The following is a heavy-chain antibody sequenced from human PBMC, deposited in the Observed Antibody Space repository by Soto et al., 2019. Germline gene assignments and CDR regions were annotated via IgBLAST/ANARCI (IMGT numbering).Heavy chain of an antibody. Sequence: QVQLVESGGGVVQPGRSLRLSCAASGFTFRTYGMHCVRQAPGAGLDWVADISSDATKKHYADSVKDRFTISRDNSKNTLYLLMISLRTEDTAVYYCAKEATGGVHFVDTWGPGSLVTVS. D-gene: IGHD2-15*01. J-gene: IGHJ1*01. CDR3: AKEATGGVHFVDT. V-gene: IGHV3-30*18. CDR2: ISSDATKK. CDR1: GFTFRTYG.